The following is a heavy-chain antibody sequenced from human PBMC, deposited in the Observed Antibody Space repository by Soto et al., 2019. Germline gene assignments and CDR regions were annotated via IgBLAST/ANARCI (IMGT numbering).Heavy chain of an antibody. CDR3: ARKGDFWSGYSV. V-gene: IGHV3-33*01. J-gene: IGHJ6*02. Sequence: GGPLRLSCAASGFTFSSYGMHWVRQAPGKGLEWVAVIWYDGSNKYYADSVKGRFTISRDNSKNTLYLQMNSLRAEDTAVYYCARKGDFWSGYSVWGQGTTVTVSS. D-gene: IGHD3-3*01. CDR2: IWYDGSNK. CDR1: GFTFSSYG.